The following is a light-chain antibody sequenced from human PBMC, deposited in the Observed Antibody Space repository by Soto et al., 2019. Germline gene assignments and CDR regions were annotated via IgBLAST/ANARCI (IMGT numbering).Light chain of an antibody. CDR2: KAS. V-gene: IGKV1-5*03. J-gene: IGKJ1*01. CDR3: QHYNSYSEA. Sequence: DIQMTQSPSTPAQPLGASVTITRQASQSISSWLAWYQQKPGKAPKLLIYKASSLESGVPSRFSRSGSGTEFTLKISSLQPDDFATYYCQHYNSYSEAFGQGTKVEI. CDR1: QSISSW.